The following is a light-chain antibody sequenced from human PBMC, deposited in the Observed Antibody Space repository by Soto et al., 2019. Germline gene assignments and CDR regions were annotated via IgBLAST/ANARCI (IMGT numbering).Light chain of an antibody. Sequence: EIVMTQSPATLSVSPGERATLSCRASQSVNSNLAWYQQKPGQDPRLLISYASTSATGVPARFSGSGSGTEFTLTISSLQSEDSAIYYCQQYNFSPPLTFGGGTKVEIK. J-gene: IGKJ4*01. CDR3: QQYNFSPPLT. CDR2: YAS. CDR1: QSVNSN. V-gene: IGKV3-15*01.